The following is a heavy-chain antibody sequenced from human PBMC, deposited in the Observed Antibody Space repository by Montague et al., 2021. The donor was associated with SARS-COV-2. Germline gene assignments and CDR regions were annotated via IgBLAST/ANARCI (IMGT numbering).Heavy chain of an antibody. V-gene: IGHV4-61*01. D-gene: IGHD6-19*01. CDR3: ARDHFVSSGWYPDAFDI. J-gene: IGHJ3*02. CDR2: IYYSGST. CDR1: GGSVSSGSYY. Sequence: SETLSLTCIVSGGSVSSGSYYWSWIRQPPGKGLEWIGYIYYSGSTNYNPSLKSRVTISVDTSKNQFSLKLSSVTAADTAVYYCARDHFVSSGWYPDAFDIWGQGTMVTVSS.